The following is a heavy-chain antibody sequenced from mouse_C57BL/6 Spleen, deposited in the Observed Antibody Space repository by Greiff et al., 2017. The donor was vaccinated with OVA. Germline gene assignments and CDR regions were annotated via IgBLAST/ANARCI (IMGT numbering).Heavy chain of an antibody. V-gene: IGHV5-6*02. CDR3: ARHTRYYFDY. J-gene: IGHJ2*01. Sequence: DVMLVESGGDLVKPGGSLKLSCAASGFTFSSYGMSWVRQTPDKRLEWVATISSGGSYTYYPDSVKGRFTISRDNAKNTLYLQMSRLKSEDTAMYYCARHTRYYFDYWGQGTTLTVSS. CDR2: ISSGGSYT. CDR1: GFTFSSYG. D-gene: IGHD2-14*01.